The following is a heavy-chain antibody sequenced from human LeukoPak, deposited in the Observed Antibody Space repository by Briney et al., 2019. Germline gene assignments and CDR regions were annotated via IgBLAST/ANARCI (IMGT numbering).Heavy chain of an antibody. J-gene: IGHJ3*02. D-gene: IGHD5-18*01. CDR3: ARDRIELGGGTFDI. CDR1: GFSVSSNY. CDR2: IHSGGST. V-gene: IGHV3-53*01. Sequence: GGSLRLSCAASGFSVSSNYMSWVSQAPGKGLEWVSVIHSGGSTYYADSVEGRFTISRDNSKNTLYVQMNSLRAEDTAVYYCARDRIELGGGTFDIWGQGTVVTVSS.